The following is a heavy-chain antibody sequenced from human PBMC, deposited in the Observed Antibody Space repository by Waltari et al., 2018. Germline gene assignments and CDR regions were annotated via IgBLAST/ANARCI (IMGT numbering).Heavy chain of an antibody. CDR1: GYTFTSYG. J-gene: IGHJ3*02. D-gene: IGHD3-22*01. V-gene: IGHV1-8*03. CDR3: ARVDTMMNGAFDI. CDR2: MKPNSGNT. Sequence: QVQLVQSGAEVKKPGASVKVSCKASGYTFTSYGISWVRQATGQGLEWMGWMKPNSGNTGYAQKFQGRVTITRNTSISTAYMELSSLRSEDTAVYYCARVDTMMNGAFDIWGQGTMVIVSS.